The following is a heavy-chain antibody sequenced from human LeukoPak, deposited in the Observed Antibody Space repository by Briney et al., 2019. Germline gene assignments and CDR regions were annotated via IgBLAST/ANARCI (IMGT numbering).Heavy chain of an antibody. V-gene: IGHV1-18*01. D-gene: IGHD2-15*01. J-gene: IGHJ4*02. CDR3: ARASYCSDGSCYSDY. CDR1: GYTFTSYS. CDR2: FSAYNGNT. Sequence: ASVKVSCKASGYTFTSYSISWVRQAPGKGLEWMGWFSAYNGNTVSAQKVKGRVTMATDTSTCTAYMELRSLKSDDTAVYYCARASYCSDGSCYSDYWGQGTLVTVSS.